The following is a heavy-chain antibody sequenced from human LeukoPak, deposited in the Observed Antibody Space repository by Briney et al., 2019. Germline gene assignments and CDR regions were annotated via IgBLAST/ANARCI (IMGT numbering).Heavy chain of an antibody. J-gene: IGHJ5*02. CDR1: GFTFSTSA. CDR3: ARDPSSAPYSTYWAANYFDP. D-gene: IGHD6-13*01. CDR2: ISYDGSQH. V-gene: IGHV3-30*04. Sequence: GGSLRLSCAASGFTFSTSAMHWVRQTPGKGLEWVALISYDGSQHYLADSLKGRFTISRDNSKNTLYLQMTSLRLDDTAMYYCARDPSSAPYSTYWAANYFDPWGQGTLVTVSS.